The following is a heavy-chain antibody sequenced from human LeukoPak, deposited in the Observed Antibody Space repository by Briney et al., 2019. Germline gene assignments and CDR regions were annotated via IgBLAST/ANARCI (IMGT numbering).Heavy chain of an antibody. CDR1: GGSFSGFY. CDR3: AREGFSSSAPYDY. CDR2: INHSGST. J-gene: IGHJ4*02. Sequence: PSETLSLTCAVYGGSFSGFYWSWIRQPPGKGLEWIGEINHSGSTNYNPSLKSRVTISVDTSKNQFSLKLSSVTAADTAVYYCAREGFSSSAPYDYWGQGTLVTLSS. D-gene: IGHD6-6*01. V-gene: IGHV4-34*01.